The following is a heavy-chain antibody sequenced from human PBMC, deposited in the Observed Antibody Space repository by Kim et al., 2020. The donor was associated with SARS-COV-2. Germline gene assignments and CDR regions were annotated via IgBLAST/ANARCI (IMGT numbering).Heavy chain of an antibody. Sequence: GGSLRLSCAASGFTVSSNYMSWVRQAPGKGLEWVSVIYSGGSTYYADSVKGRFTISRDNSKNTLYLQMNSLRAEDTAVYYCARDYRRWPGAGGFDYWGQGTLVTVSS. V-gene: IGHV3-53*01. CDR2: IYSGGST. CDR3: ARDYRRWPGAGGFDY. J-gene: IGHJ4*02. D-gene: IGHD4-17*01. CDR1: GFTVSSNY.